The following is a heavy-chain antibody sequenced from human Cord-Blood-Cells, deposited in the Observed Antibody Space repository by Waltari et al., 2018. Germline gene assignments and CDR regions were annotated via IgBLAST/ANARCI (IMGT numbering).Heavy chain of an antibody. CDR1: GYTFTSYA. D-gene: IGHD3-10*01. J-gene: IGHJ4*02. CDR2: INACNGNT. CDR3: ARLRGSGSYYDY. V-gene: IGHV1-3*01. Sequence: QVQLVQSGAEVKKPGASVKVSCKASGYTFTSYAMHWVRQAPGQRLEWMGWINACNGNTKYSQKFQGRVTITRDTSASTAYMELSSLRSEDTAVYYCARLRGSGSYYDYWGQGTLVTVSS.